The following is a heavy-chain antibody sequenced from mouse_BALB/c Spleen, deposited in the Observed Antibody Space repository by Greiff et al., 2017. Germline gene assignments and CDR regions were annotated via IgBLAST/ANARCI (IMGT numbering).Heavy chain of an antibody. CDR1: GFTFSSYA. V-gene: IGHV5-9-3*01. D-gene: IGHD2-4*01. CDR2: ISSGGSYT. CDR3: ARRLYYDYDYYAMDY. Sequence: EVKLMESGGGLVKPGGSLKLSCAASGFTFSSYAMSWVRQTPEKRLEWVATISSGGSYTYYPDSVKGRFTISRDNAKNTLYLQMSSLRSEDTAMYYCARRLYYDYDYYAMDYWGQGTSVTVSS. J-gene: IGHJ4*01.